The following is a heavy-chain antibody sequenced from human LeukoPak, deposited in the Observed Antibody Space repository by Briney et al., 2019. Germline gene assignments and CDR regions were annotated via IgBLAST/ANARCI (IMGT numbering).Heavy chain of an antibody. CDR3: AKSYYDYVWGSFDY. V-gene: IGHV3-30*18. CDR2: ISYDGSNK. Sequence: GGSLRLSCAASGFIFTNYFMSWVRQAPGKGLEWVAVISYDGSNKYYADSVKGRFTISRDNSKNTLYLQMNSLRAEDTAVYYCAKSYYDYVWGSFDYWGQGTLVTVSS. D-gene: IGHD3-16*01. CDR1: GFIFTNYF. J-gene: IGHJ4*02.